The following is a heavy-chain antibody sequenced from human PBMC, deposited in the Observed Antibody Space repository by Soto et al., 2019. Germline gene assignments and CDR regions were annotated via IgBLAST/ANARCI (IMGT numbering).Heavy chain of an antibody. V-gene: IGHV1-69*01. CDR2: IIPIHGTT. J-gene: IGHJ4*02. D-gene: IGHD3-16*01. Sequence: QMEQSGAEVRKPGSSVKVSCKPSGGSLTSYPMAWVRQAPGQGFEWMGGIIPIHGTTEYAQKFQGRVTITADASTNRGTLEMTGLTSEDTAVYYCARGWGLVSWGQGTLVTVSS. CDR1: GGSLTSYP. CDR3: ARGWGLVS.